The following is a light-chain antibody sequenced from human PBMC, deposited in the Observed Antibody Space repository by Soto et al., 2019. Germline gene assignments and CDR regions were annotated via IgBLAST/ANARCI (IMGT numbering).Light chain of an antibody. CDR3: QQRSDWPLT. V-gene: IGKV3-11*01. Sequence: IVLTQSPATLSLSPGQRATLSCRASQSVSSHLAWYQQKPGQAPRLLIYDGSNRATGIPARFSGSGSGTDFTLTISSLEPEDFAVYYCQQRSDWPLTFGQGTRLEIK. CDR1: QSVSSH. J-gene: IGKJ5*01. CDR2: DGS.